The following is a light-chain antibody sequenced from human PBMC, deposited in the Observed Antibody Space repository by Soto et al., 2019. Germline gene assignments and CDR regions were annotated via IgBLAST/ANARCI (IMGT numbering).Light chain of an antibody. J-gene: IGKJ3*01. V-gene: IGKV1-33*01. CDR2: DAS. CDR1: QGITNC. Sequence: DLQMTQSPSSLSASVGERVTITCRASQGITNCLSWYQQKPGKAPQLLIYDASNLETGVPSRFSGSGSGTDFTFTINSLQPEDFAAYYCQQHNTLPITFGPGTTVDI. CDR3: QQHNTLPIT.